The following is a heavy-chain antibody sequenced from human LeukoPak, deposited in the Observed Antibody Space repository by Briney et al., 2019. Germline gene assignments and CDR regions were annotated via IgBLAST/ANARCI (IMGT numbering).Heavy chain of an antibody. D-gene: IGHD3-3*01. CDR3: ALNTRDDFWSGYFEYFQH. J-gene: IGHJ1*01. CDR1: GFTFSSYA. Sequence: PGGSLRLSCAASGFTFSSYAMSWVRQAPGKGLEWVSAISGSGGSTFYADSVKGRFTISRDNSKNTLYLQMNSLRAEDTAVYYCALNTRDDFWSGYFEYFQHWGQGTLVTVSS. CDR2: ISGSGGST. V-gene: IGHV3-23*01.